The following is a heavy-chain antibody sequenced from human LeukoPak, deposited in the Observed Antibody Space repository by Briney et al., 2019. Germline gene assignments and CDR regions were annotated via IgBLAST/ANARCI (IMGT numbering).Heavy chain of an antibody. CDR3: AREYYGRSYDYWYFDL. Sequence: SETLSLTCTVSGGSINSYYWSWIRQPPGKGLEWIGYIYYSGSTNYNPSLKSRVTISVHTSKNQFSLKLSSVTAADTAVYYCAREYYGRSYDYWYFDLWGRGTLVTVSS. D-gene: IGHD1-26*01. CDR1: GGSINSYY. V-gene: IGHV4-59*01. CDR2: IYYSGST. J-gene: IGHJ2*01.